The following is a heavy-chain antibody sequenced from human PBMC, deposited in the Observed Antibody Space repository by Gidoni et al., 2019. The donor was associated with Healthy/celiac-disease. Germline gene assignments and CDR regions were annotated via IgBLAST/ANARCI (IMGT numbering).Heavy chain of an antibody. CDR2: INPNRGGK. Sequence: QVQLVQSGAEVKKPGASVMVYCQASGYTFPGSCMHWVRRTPGQGLGWMGLINPNRGGKNYAQKFQGRVTMTRETSISTAYMELSRLRSDDTAGYYCARTSIVGATRGDDYYYGMDVWGQGTTVTVS. CDR3: ARTSIVGATRGDDYYYGMDV. V-gene: IGHV1-2*02. J-gene: IGHJ6*02. D-gene: IGHD1-26*01. CDR1: GYTFPGSC.